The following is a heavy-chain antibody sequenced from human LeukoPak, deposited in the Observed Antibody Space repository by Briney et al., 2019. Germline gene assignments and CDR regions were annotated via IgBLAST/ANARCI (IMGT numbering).Heavy chain of an antibody. CDR1: GFTFSGSA. J-gene: IGHJ4*02. V-gene: IGHV3-73*01. CDR2: IRSKANSYAT. CDR3: TRVIKAHYFDY. Sequence: PGGSLRLSCAASGFTFSGSAMHWVRQASGKGLEWVGRIRSKANSYATAYAASVKGRFTISREDSKNTAYLQMNSLKTEDTAVYYCTRVIKAHYFDYWGQGTLVTVSS. D-gene: IGHD3-16*02.